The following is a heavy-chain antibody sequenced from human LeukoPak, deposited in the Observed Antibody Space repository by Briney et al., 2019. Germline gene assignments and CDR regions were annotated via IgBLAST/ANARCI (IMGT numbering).Heavy chain of an antibody. CDR1: AGTSSGYY. J-gene: IGHJ4*02. D-gene: IGHD5-24*01. CDR2: INHSGST. V-gene: IGHV4-34*08. Sequence: SVTLSFTGAGYAGTSSGYYWGRLPQAPGKGLKWIGEINHSGSTNYNQSLNSRVTISVDTSKTQFSLLLSSVSAADAAEYYCAKQPHEGYNLRLDYWGQGTLVTVSS. CDR3: AKQPHEGYNLRLDY.